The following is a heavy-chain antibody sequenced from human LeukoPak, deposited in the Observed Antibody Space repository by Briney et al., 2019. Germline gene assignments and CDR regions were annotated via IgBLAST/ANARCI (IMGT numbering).Heavy chain of an antibody. V-gene: IGHV4-39*01. D-gene: IGHD1-1*01. CDR1: GGSTTINGYY. CDR3: GRHVQAPSFDP. J-gene: IGHJ5*02. Sequence: SETLSLTCTVSGGSTTINGYYWAWIRQPPGKGLEWIGGIYYNGNTYYNPSLKSRVTISADTSTNHFSLKLTSVTAADTAVYYCGRHVQAPSFDPWGQGTLVTVSS. CDR2: IYYNGNT.